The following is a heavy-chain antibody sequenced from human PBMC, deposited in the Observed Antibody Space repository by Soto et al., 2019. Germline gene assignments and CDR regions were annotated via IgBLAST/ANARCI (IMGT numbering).Heavy chain of an antibody. CDR3: ASVLRYL. Sequence: QVQVQQCGAGLLKPSETLSLTCAVYGGSFSGYYWSWIRQPPGKGLEWIGEINHSGSTNYNPSLKSRVTKPVDTSKNQFALKLSPVTAADTAVYYCASVLRYLWGQGTLVTVSS. J-gene: IGHJ4*02. CDR1: GGSFSGYY. D-gene: IGHD3-9*01. V-gene: IGHV4-34*01. CDR2: INHSGST.